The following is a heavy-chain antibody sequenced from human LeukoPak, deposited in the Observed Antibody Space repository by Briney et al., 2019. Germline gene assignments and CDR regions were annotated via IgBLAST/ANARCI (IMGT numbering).Heavy chain of an antibody. Sequence: LRLSCAASGFTFSSYAMSWIRQHPGKGLDWIGYIYSSGSTYYNPSLKSRVSISVDTSKNQFSLKLSSVTAADTALYYCARSNYGSGSYYNNWGQGTLVSVSS. CDR1: GFTFSSYA. CDR2: IYSSGST. D-gene: IGHD3-10*01. V-gene: IGHV4-31*02. CDR3: ARSNYGSGSYYNN. J-gene: IGHJ4*02.